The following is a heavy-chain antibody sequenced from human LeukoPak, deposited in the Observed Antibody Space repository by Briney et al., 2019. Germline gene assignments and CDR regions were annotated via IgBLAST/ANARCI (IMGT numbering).Heavy chain of an antibody. Sequence: GGSLRLSCAGSGFTLSSYDMTWVRQAPGKGLEWVSTISSSSGNTYYAGSVKGRFTISRDNSKNTLYLQMNSLRAEDTAVYYCAYASIAAPWFDPWGQGTLVTVSS. J-gene: IGHJ5*02. CDR3: AYASIAAPWFDP. D-gene: IGHD6-6*01. V-gene: IGHV3-23*01. CDR1: GFTLSSYD. CDR2: ISSSSGNT.